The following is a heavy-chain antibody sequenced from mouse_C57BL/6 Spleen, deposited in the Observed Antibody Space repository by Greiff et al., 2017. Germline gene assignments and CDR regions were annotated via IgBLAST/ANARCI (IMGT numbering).Heavy chain of an antibody. CDR3: ASDYYGSSAWFAY. CDR1: GYTFTSYW. Sequence: VQLQQPGSELVQPGASVKLSCKASGYTFTSYWMHWVKQRPGQGLEWIGNINPSTGGTKYNEKFKIKGTLTVTRSTSTAYMQLSSLTSEDAAVYNCASDYYGSSAWFAYWGQGTLVTVAA. D-gene: IGHD1-1*01. J-gene: IGHJ3*01. CDR2: INPSTGGT. V-gene: IGHV1-53*01.